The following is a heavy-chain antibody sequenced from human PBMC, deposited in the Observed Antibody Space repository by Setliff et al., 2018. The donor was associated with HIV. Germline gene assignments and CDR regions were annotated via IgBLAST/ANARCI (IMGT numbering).Heavy chain of an antibody. D-gene: IGHD3-10*01. CDR3: ARHSGVASPNWFDP. V-gene: IGHV4-39*01. CDR2: IYRSGST. Sequence: PSETLSLTCTVSGGSSSSSSFYWGWIRQPPGKGLEWIGNIYRSGSTYYNPSLRSRVTISVDTSKNQFYLNLNSVTDADTALYYCARHSGVASPNWFDPWGQGTLVTVS. J-gene: IGHJ5*02. CDR1: GGSSSSSSFY.